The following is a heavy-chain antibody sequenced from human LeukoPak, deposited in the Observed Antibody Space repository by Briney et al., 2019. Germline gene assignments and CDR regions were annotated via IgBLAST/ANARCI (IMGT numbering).Heavy chain of an antibody. J-gene: IGHJ4*02. V-gene: IGHV4-59*08. CDR3: SRLSNGGNYPFDY. CDR2: IYYSGST. D-gene: IGHD2-8*01. Sequence: PSETLSLTCSVSNDSIGSFYWSWIRQPPGKGLEWVGYIYYSGSTNYNPSLKSRITMSVDTSKNQVYLTLSSVTAADTAVYYCSRLSNGGNYPFDYWGRGTLVAVSP. CDR1: NDSIGSFY.